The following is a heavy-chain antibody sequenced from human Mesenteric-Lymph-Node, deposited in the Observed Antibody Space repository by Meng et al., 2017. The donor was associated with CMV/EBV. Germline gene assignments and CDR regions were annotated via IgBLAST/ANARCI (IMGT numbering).Heavy chain of an antibody. CDR3: ARGGVVKEGYYYGMDV. J-gene: IGHJ6*02. Sequence: GGSLRLSCAASGFTFSSYSMNWVRQAPGKGLEWDSYISSSGSTIYYADSVKGRFTISRDNAKNSLYLQMNSLRAEDTAVYYCARGGVVKEGYYYGMDVWGQGTTVTVSS. CDR2: ISSSGSTI. D-gene: IGHD3-3*01. CDR1: GFTFSSYS. V-gene: IGHV3-48*04.